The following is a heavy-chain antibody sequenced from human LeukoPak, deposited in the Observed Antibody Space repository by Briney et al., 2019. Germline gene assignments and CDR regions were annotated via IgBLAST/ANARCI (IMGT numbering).Heavy chain of an antibody. Sequence: SETLSLTCTVSGGSISSYYWSWIRQPPGKGLEWIGYIYYSGSTNYNPSLKSRVTISVDTSRNQFSLKLSSVTAADTAVYYCARDRENWFDPWGQGTLVTVSS. V-gene: IGHV4-59*01. CDR3: ARDRENWFDP. J-gene: IGHJ5*02. CDR2: IYYSGST. CDR1: GGSISSYY.